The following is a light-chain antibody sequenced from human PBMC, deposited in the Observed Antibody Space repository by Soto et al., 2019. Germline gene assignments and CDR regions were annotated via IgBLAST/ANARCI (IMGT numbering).Light chain of an antibody. CDR2: DAS. V-gene: IGKV3-11*01. CDR3: QQRSDWPEIS. J-gene: IGKJ5*01. Sequence: IVLTQSPATLSLSPGERATLSCRASESVGTYFAWYQHKAGQAPRLLLYDASQRATGVPDRFSGSGSGTDFTLTISGLEPEDFAIYYCQQRSDWPEISFGQGTRLEIK. CDR1: ESVGTY.